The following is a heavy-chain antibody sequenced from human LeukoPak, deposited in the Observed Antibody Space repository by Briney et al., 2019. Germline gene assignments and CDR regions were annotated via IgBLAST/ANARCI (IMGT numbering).Heavy chain of an antibody. Sequence: GGSLRLSCAASGFTFDDYTMHWVRQAPGKGLGWVSLISWDGGSTYYADSVKGRFTISRDNSKNSLYLQMNSLRTEDTALYYCAKAYCSSTSCLNYYYYYGMDVWGQGTTVTVSS. CDR1: GFTFDDYT. CDR2: ISWDGGST. J-gene: IGHJ6*02. D-gene: IGHD2-2*01. CDR3: AKAYCSSTSCLNYYYYYGMDV. V-gene: IGHV3-43*01.